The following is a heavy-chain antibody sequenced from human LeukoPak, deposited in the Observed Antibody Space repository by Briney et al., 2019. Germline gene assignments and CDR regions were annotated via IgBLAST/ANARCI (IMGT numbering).Heavy chain of an antibody. Sequence: GESLRLSCAASGFTFSSYGMHWVRQAPGKGLEWVAFIRYDGSNKYYADSVKGRFTISRDNSKNTLYLQMNSLRAEDTAVYYCARELRIVGATDAFDIWGQGTMVTVSS. D-gene: IGHD1-26*01. V-gene: IGHV3-30*02. CDR3: ARELRIVGATDAFDI. J-gene: IGHJ3*02. CDR2: IRYDGSNK. CDR1: GFTFSSYG.